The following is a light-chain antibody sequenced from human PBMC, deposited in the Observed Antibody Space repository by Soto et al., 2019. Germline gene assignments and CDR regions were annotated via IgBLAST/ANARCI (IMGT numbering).Light chain of an antibody. Sequence: EIVLTHSTATLSLSPLERATLSCSSSQSVSSYLAWYQQKPGQAPRLLIYDASNRATGIPARFSGSGSGTDFTLTISSLEPEDFAVYYCQQRSNWPPITFGQGTRLEI. V-gene: IGKV3-11*01. CDR1: QSVSSY. CDR2: DAS. J-gene: IGKJ5*01. CDR3: QQRSNWPPIT.